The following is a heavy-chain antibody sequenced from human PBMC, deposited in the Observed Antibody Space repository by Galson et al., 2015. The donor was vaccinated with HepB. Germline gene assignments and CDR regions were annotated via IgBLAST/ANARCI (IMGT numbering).Heavy chain of an antibody. CDR1: GFIFRNYY. CDR3: TDPPSGF. CDR2: IKQDGSET. Sequence: SLRLSCAASGFIFRNYYTSWVRQAPGKGLEWVANIKQDGSETFYVDSVKGRFTISRDNAKNSLYLQMNGLRAEDTAFYYCTDPPSGFWGQGALVTVSS. D-gene: IGHD3-10*01. J-gene: IGHJ4*02. V-gene: IGHV3-7*03.